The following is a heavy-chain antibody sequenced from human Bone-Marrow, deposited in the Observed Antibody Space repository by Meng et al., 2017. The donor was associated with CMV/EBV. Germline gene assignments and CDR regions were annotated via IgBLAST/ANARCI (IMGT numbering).Heavy chain of an antibody. D-gene: IGHD3-16*02. V-gene: IGHV1-8*03. CDR1: GYTFTGYY. Sequence: ASVKVSCKASGYTFTGYYIHWVRQAPGQGLEGMGWMNPNSGNTGYAQKFQGRVTITRNTSISTDYMELSSLRSEDTAVYYCARSYTRNISYYYGMDVWGQGTTVTVSS. CDR3: ARSYTRNISYYYGMDV. J-gene: IGHJ6*02. CDR2: MNPNSGNT.